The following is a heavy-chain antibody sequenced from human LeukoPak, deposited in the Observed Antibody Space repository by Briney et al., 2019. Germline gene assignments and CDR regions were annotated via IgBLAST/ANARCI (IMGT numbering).Heavy chain of an antibody. V-gene: IGHV4-38-2*01. Sequence: PSETLSLTCAVSGYSISSGYYWGWIRQPPGKGLEWIGSIYHSGSTYYNPSLKSRVTISVDTSKNRFSLKLSSVTAADTAVYYCARQGDYGDYWGQGTLVTVSS. J-gene: IGHJ4*02. CDR1: GYSISSGYY. CDR2: IYHSGST. CDR3: ARQGDYGDY.